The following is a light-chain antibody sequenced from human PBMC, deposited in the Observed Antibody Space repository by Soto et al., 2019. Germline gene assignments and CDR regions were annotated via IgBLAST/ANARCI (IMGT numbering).Light chain of an antibody. CDR2: DAS. CDR1: QSVSSY. Sequence: EIVLTQSQATLYLSPGERATLSCRDSQSVSSYLAWYKQKPGQAPRLLIYDASNRATGIPARFSGSGSGTDFTLTISSLEPEDFAVYYCQHRSNWPAITFGQGTRLEIK. CDR3: QHRSNWPAIT. J-gene: IGKJ5*01. V-gene: IGKV3-11*01.